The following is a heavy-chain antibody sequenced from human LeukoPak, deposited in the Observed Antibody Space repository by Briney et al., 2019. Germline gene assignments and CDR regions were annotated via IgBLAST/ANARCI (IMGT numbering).Heavy chain of an antibody. J-gene: IGHJ4*02. V-gene: IGHV3-30*02. Sequence: GGSLRLSCAAAGFTFGSYGMHWVRQAPGKGLDWVAFVRYDGNNPYYSASVKGRFTISRDNSKNTVLLQMNNLRLEDAAVYYCARGSRYGDYPYYCDFWGQGTLVTVSS. CDR2: VRYDGNNP. CDR3: ARGSRYGDYPYYCDF. CDR1: GFTFGSYG. D-gene: IGHD4-17*01.